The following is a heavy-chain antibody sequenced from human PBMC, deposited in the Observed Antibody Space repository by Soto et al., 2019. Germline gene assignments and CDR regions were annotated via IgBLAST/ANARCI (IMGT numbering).Heavy chain of an antibody. Sequence: GGSLRLSCAASGFTFSNYAMSWVRQAPGKGLEWVSAITGSGGDTYHADSVRGRFTISRDNSKNTLFLQMTRLRADDTSVYYGAKGSASGSPYYFDFWGQGTVVTVSS. CDR3: AKGSASGSPYYFDF. D-gene: IGHD6-25*01. CDR1: GFTFSNYA. CDR2: ITGSGGDT. V-gene: IGHV3-23*01. J-gene: IGHJ4*02.